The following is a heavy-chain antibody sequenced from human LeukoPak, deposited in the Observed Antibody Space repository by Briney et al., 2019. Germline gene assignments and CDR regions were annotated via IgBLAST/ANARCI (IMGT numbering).Heavy chain of an antibody. CDR3: ASYFHYGDYASLWY. V-gene: IGHV3-23*01. CDR1: GFTFNTYA. Sequence: GGSLRLSGAASGFTFNTYAMSWVRQAPGKGLKWISSISENGESTDYADSVKGRFTSSRDNSRNTLYLQMNSLRAEDTAVYYCASYFHYGDYASLWYWGQGTLVTVSS. D-gene: IGHD4-17*01. CDR2: ISENGEST. J-gene: IGHJ4*02.